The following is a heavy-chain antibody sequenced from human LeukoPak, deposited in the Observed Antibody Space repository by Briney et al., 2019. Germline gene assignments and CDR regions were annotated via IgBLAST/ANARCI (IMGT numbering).Heavy chain of an antibody. V-gene: IGHV4-59*11. Sequence: PSETLSLTCTVSGGSISSHYWSWIRQPPGKGLEWIGYIYHSGSTNYNRSLKSRVTISVDTSKNQFSLKLSSVTAADTAVYYCARDTTGHCSGGSCPGDWSDPWGQGTLVTASS. D-gene: IGHD2-15*01. CDR3: ARDTTGHCSGGSCPGDWSDP. CDR1: GGSISSHY. CDR2: IYHSGST. J-gene: IGHJ5*02.